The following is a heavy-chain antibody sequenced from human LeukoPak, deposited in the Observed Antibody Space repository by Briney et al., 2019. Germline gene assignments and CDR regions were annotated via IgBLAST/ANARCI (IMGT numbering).Heavy chain of an antibody. CDR1: GGTFRKYA. Sequence: SVKGSCTASGGTFRKYAFSWLRQAPGQGLEWLGGIMPIFAAANYAQRFQNRVSITTDESTSSIYMELSSLRSEDTAMYYCASAYDNTGYYYRFDYWGRGTLVTVSS. J-gene: IGHJ4*02. D-gene: IGHD3-22*01. CDR2: IMPIFAAA. CDR3: ASAYDNTGYYYRFDY. V-gene: IGHV1-69*05.